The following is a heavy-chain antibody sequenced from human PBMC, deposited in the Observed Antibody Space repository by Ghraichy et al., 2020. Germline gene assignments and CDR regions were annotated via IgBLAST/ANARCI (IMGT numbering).Heavy chain of an antibody. J-gene: IGHJ6*02. Sequence: GSLRLSCAASGFTFSSYSMNWVRQAPGKGLEWVSSISSSSSYIYYADSVKGRFTISRDNAKNSLYLQMNSLRAEDTAVYYCARPRGYSNGNYYYGMDVWGQGPTVTVSS. CDR1: GFTFSSYS. CDR3: ARPRGYSNGNYYYGMDV. CDR2: ISSSSSYI. D-gene: IGHD4-11*01. V-gene: IGHV3-21*01.